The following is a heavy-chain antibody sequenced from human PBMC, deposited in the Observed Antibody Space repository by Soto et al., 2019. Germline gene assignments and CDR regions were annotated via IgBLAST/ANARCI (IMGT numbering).Heavy chain of an antibody. D-gene: IGHD4-17*01. V-gene: IGHV4-31*03. CDR1: GGSISSGGYY. Sequence: QVQLQESGPGLVKPSQTLSLTCTVSGGSISSGGYYWSWIRQHPGKGLEWIGYIYYSGSTYYNPSLQSRVTISVDTSKNQLSLKLSSVTAADTAVDYCARGLHDYGGYDAFDILGQGTMVTVAS. CDR3: ARGLHDYGGYDAFDI. J-gene: IGHJ3*02. CDR2: IYYSGST.